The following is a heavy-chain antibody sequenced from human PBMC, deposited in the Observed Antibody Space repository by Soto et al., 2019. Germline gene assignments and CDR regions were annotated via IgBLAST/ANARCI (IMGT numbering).Heavy chain of an antibody. V-gene: IGHV3-48*04. CDR3: ASGGPGADY. CDR2: ITSRSTTI. Sequence: GGSLRLSCASSGFTFVKYSMNWVRQAPGEGLEWVSHITSRSTTINHADSVKGRFTISRDNAKNTLYLQMNSLRAEDTAVYYCASGGPGADYWGQGTLVTVSS. CDR1: GFTFVKYS. J-gene: IGHJ4*02. D-gene: IGHD2-15*01.